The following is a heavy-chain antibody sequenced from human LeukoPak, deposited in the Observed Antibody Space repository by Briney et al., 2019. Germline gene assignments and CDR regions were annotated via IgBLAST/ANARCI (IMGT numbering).Heavy chain of an antibody. J-gene: IGHJ4*02. Sequence: GGSLRLSCATSGFTFNSFGMPWVRQAPGKGLEWVSYISSSGSTIYYADSVKGRFTISRDNAKNSLYLQMNSLRAEDTAVYYCARILHRRNYDSGTFYTYWGQGALVTVSS. CDR2: ISSSGSTI. CDR1: GFTFNSFG. D-gene: IGHD3-22*01. V-gene: IGHV3-48*01. CDR3: ARILHRRNYDSGTFYTY.